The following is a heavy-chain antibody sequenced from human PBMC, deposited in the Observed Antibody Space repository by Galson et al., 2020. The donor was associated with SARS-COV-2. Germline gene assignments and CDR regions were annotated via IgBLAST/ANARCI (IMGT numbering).Heavy chain of an antibody. CDR1: GYTLTEFS. D-gene: IGHD2-8*02. CDR2: FDPEDGET. Sequence: SVKGSCKVSGYTLTEFSMHWVRHAPGNGLEWMGGFDPEDGETIYAQKFQGRVTMTEDTSTDTAYMELSSMRTEYTAVYYCATSGPYCTGGVCPIWFDPWGQGTLVTVSS. CDR3: ATSGPYCTGGVCPIWFDP. V-gene: IGHV1-24*01. J-gene: IGHJ5*02.